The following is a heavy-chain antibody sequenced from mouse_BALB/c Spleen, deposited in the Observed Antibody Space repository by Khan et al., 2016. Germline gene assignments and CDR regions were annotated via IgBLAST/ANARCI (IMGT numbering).Heavy chain of an antibody. CDR3: ARSYGYRGFAY. D-gene: IGHD2-2*01. Sequence: QLEESGPGLVKPSQSLSLTCTVAGYSITSDYAWNWIRQFPGNKLEWMGYISYSGSTSYNPSLKSRISITRDTSKNQFFLQLNSVTTEDTATXYCARSYGYRGFAYWGQGTLVTVSA. V-gene: IGHV3-2*02. CDR1: GYSITSDYA. J-gene: IGHJ3*01. CDR2: ISYSGST.